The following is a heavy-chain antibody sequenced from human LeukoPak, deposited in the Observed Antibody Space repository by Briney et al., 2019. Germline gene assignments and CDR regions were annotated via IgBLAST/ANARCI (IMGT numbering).Heavy chain of an antibody. CDR2: ISSSSSTI. CDR3: ARAPLAVQYYFDY. CDR1: GFTFSSYS. J-gene: IGHJ4*02. D-gene: IGHD6-6*01. V-gene: IGHV3-48*02. Sequence: GGSLRLSCAASGFTFSSYSMNWVRQAPGKGLEWVSYISSSSSTIYNADSVKGRFTISRDNAKNSLYLQMNSLREEDTAVYYCARAPLAVQYYFDYWGQGTLVTVSS.